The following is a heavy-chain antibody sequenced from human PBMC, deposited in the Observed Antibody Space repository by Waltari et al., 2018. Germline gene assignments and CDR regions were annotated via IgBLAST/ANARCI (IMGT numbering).Heavy chain of an antibody. CDR1: GGSISSYY. CDR2: IYNSGST. V-gene: IGHV4-59*01. J-gene: IGHJ3*02. Sequence: QVQLQESGPGLVKPSETLSLTCTVSGGSISSYYWSWIRQPPGKGLEWIGYIYNSGSTNYNPSLKSRVTISVDTSKNQFSLKLSSVTAADTAVYYCARVRRPDVAFDIWGQGTMVTVSS. CDR3: ARVRRPDVAFDI.